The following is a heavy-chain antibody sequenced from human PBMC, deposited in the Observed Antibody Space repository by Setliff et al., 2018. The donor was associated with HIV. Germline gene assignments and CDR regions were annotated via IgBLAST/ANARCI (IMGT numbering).Heavy chain of an antibody. Sequence: SETLSLTCSVSNGSISNNYWSWIRQPPGKGLEWIGYISYNGGFNSNPSLKSRVTISVGTPNNRFFLELSSVTPADTAVYFCARARGLLPYYYLDVWGKGTTVTVSS. J-gene: IGHJ6*03. CDR2: ISYNGGF. CDR3: ARARGLLPYYYLDV. V-gene: IGHV4-59*01. CDR1: NGSISNNY. D-gene: IGHD3-10*01.